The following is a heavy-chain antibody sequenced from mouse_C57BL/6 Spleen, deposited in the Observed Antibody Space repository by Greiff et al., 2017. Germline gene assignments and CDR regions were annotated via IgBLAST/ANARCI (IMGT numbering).Heavy chain of an antibody. Sequence: VKLQESGAELARPGASVKMSCKASGYTFTSYTMHWVKQRPGQGLEWIGYINPSSGYTKYNQKFKDKATLTADKSSSTAYMQLSSLTSEDSAVYYCARLAYDYVDYWGQGTTLTVSS. CDR1: GYTFTSYT. CDR3: ARLAYDYVDY. J-gene: IGHJ2*01. D-gene: IGHD6-5*01. V-gene: IGHV1-4*01. CDR2: INPSSGYT.